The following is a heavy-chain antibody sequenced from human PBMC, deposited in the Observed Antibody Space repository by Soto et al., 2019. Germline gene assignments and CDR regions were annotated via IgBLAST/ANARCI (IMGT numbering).Heavy chain of an antibody. CDR2: ISSSGSDI. CDR1: GFTFCTTD. V-gene: IGHV3-21*06. J-gene: IGHJ1*01. CDR3: ARCSFPCTSHSGHSQYFQP. Sequence: PGGSLRVSCAASGFTFCTTDMSWVRQAPGEGLEWFSSISSSGSDIYYAVSVKGRFTISRDNAKNSLYLQMNRLRAEDPAGYYCARCSFPCTSHSGHSQYFQPWGQGTLVTVPS. D-gene: IGHD2-15*01.